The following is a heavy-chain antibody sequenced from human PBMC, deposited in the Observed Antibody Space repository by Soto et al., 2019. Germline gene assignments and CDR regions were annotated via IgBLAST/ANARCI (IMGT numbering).Heavy chain of an antibody. D-gene: IGHD6-19*01. CDR2: INAGNGNT. J-gene: IGHJ5*02. Sequence: GASVKVSCKASGYTFTSYAMHWVRQAPGQRLEWMGWINAGNGNTKYSQKFQGRVTITRDTSASTAYMELSSLRSEDTAVYYCASCCSCWYRRNWFDPWGQGTLVTVSS. V-gene: IGHV1-3*01. CDR3: ASCCSCWYRRNWFDP. CDR1: GYTFTSYA.